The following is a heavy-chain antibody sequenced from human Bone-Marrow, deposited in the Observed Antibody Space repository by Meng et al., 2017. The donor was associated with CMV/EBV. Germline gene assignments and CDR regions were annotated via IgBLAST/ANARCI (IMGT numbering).Heavy chain of an antibody. V-gene: IGHV3-53*01. J-gene: IGHJ3*02. CDR1: GFTVSSNY. CDR2: IYSGGST. D-gene: IGHD2-2*01. Sequence: GGSLRLSCAASGFTVSSNYMSWVRQAPGKGLEWVSVIYSGGSTYYADSVKGRFTISRDNSKNTLYLQMNSLRAEDTAVYYCARSIVPAAADAFDIWGQGTMVTVSS. CDR3: ARSIVPAAADAFDI.